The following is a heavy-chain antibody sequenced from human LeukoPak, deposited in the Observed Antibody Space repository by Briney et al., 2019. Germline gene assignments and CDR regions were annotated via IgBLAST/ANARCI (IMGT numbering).Heavy chain of an antibody. CDR3: ARAAVVVPVEWWFDP. J-gene: IGHJ5*02. CDR2: IIPIFGTA. CDR1: VCTFSSYA. Sequence: SVKLSCKASVCTFSSYAISWVRQAPGQGLEWMGGIIPIFGTANCAQKCQGGMNITADESTIRAYMELSSLRSEDTAVYYCARAAVVVPVEWWFDPWGQGTLVTVST. V-gene: IGHV1-69*13. D-gene: IGHD2-2*01.